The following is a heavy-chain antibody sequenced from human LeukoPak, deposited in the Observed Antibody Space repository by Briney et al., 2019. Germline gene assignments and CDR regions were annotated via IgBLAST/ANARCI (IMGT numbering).Heavy chain of an antibody. CDR3: PRGGGRNAFDI. J-gene: IGHJ3*02. Sequence: PSETLSLTCTVSGGSISSYYWSWIRQPPGKGLEWIGYIYYSGSTNYNPSLKSRVTISVDTSKNQFSLKLSSVTAADTAVYYCPRGGGRNAFDIWGQGTMVPVSS. CDR1: GGSISSYY. V-gene: IGHV4-59*01. D-gene: IGHD2-15*01. CDR2: IYYSGST.